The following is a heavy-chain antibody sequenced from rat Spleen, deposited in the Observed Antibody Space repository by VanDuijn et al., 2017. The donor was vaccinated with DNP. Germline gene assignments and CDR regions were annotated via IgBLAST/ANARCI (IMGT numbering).Heavy chain of an antibody. CDR1: GFTFSDHA. CDR3: ARRYGLDY. CDR2: ISTSGGST. V-gene: IGHV5-25*01. D-gene: IGHD1-11*01. J-gene: IGHJ2*01. Sequence: EVQLVESGGGLVQPGNSLKLSCSASGFTFSDHAMAWVRQSAEKGLEWVASISTSGGSTYYRDSVKGRFTVSRDNAKSTLYLQMDSLRSEDTATYYCARRYGLDYWGQGVMVTVSS.